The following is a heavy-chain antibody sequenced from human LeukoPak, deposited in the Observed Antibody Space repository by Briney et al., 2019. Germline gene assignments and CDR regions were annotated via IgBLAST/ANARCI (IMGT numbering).Heavy chain of an antibody. D-gene: IGHD6-13*01. CDR1: GGSISSGGYY. J-gene: IGHJ3*02. Sequence: SETLSLTCTVSGGSISSGGYYWSWIRQPPGKGLEWIGYIYHSGSTYYNPSLKSRVTISVDRSKNQFSLKLSSVTAADTAVYYCARDLWMEDSYVAAPTFHAFDIWGQGTMVTVSS. CDR2: IYHSGST. CDR3: ARDLWMEDSYVAAPTFHAFDI. V-gene: IGHV4-30-2*01.